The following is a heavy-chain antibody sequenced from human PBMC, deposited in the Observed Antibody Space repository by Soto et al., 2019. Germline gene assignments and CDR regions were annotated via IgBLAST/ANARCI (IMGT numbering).Heavy chain of an antibody. Sequence: GGSLRLSCAASGFTFSDYAMHWVRQAPGKGLEWVAFISDDGSNKYYADSVKGRFTVSRDNSKSTLYLQVNSLRTEDTAVYYCARDNWNDNFFDYWGQGTLVTVSS. V-gene: IGHV3-30-3*01. CDR3: ARDNWNDNFFDY. CDR1: GFTFSDYA. J-gene: IGHJ4*02. CDR2: ISDDGSNK. D-gene: IGHD1-1*01.